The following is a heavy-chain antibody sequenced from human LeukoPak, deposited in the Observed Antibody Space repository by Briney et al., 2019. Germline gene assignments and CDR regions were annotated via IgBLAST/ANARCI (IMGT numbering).Heavy chain of an antibody. Sequence: GGSLRLSCAASGFTFSSYAMSWVRQAPGKGLEWVSAISGSGGSTYYADSVKGRFTISRDNSKNTLYLQMNSLRAEDTAVYYCAKDGCSGGSCYGLNAFDIWGQGTMVTVSS. CDR1: GFTFSSYA. J-gene: IGHJ3*02. V-gene: IGHV3-23*01. CDR2: ISGSGGST. CDR3: AKDGCSGGSCYGLNAFDI. D-gene: IGHD2-15*01.